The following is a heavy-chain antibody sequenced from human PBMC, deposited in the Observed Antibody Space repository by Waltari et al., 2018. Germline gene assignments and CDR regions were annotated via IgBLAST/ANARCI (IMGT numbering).Heavy chain of an antibody. CDR3: ASMATTSDFDY. D-gene: IGHD4-17*01. Sequence: QVRLEQSGGGVVQPGGSLRLSCAGSGFTFGDHAMLWVRQAPGMGLEWVSLIWHDGTYKYYADFVKGRFSISRDNSKNMVYLQMNGLRAEDTAVYFCASMATTSDFDYWGQGALVTVSS. J-gene: IGHJ4*02. CDR2: IWHDGTYK. CDR1: GFTFGDHA. V-gene: IGHV3-33*01.